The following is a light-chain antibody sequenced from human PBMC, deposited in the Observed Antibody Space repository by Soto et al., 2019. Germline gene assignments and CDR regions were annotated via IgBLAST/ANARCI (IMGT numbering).Light chain of an antibody. Sequence: QAVLAQPPSSSVSPGQSVAISCTGTSSDVGGYNYVSWYQQHPGKAPKLMIYEVNKRPSGVPDRFSGSKSGNTASLTVSGLQAEDEADYYCSSYAGSSTVFGTGTKVTV. CDR1: SSDVGGYNY. CDR3: SSYAGSSTV. J-gene: IGLJ1*01. V-gene: IGLV2-8*01. CDR2: EVN.